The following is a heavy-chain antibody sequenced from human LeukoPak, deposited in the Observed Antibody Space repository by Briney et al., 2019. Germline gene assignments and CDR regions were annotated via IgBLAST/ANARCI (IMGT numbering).Heavy chain of an antibody. J-gene: IGHJ5*02. V-gene: IGHV4-59*01. D-gene: IGHD1-1*01. CDR1: GSSISSYY. Sequence: SETLSLTCTVSGSSISSYYWSWIRQPPGKGLEWIGYISYSGSTNFNPSLKSRVTISVDTSKNQFSLKLSSVTAADTAVYYCAREGTAGTNLNWFDPWGQGTLVTVSS. CDR3: AREGTAGTNLNWFDP. CDR2: ISYSGST.